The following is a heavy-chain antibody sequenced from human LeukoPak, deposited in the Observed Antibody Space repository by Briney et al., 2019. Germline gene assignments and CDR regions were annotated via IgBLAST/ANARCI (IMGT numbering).Heavy chain of an antibody. CDR1: GGSFSGYY. Sequence: SETLSLTCAVYGGSFSGYYWSWIRQPPGKGLEWMGEINHSGSTNYNPSLKSRVTISVDTSKNQFSLKLSSVTAADTAVYYCARRVCSSTSCPMLDYWGQGTLVTVSS. CDR3: ARRVCSSTSCPMLDY. V-gene: IGHV4-34*01. CDR2: INHSGST. J-gene: IGHJ4*02. D-gene: IGHD2-2*01.